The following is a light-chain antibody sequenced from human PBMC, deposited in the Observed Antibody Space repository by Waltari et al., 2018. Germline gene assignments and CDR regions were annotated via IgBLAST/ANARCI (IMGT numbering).Light chain of an antibody. Sequence: DIQMTHSPSTLPASVRDRVTITCRASQSVSSWFAWYQQKPGKAPKLLIYEASTLESGLPSRFSGSGSGTEFTLTISSLQPDDSATYFCQQCNRYPYTFGQGTKLEIK. CDR3: QQCNRYPYT. V-gene: IGKV1-5*03. CDR2: EAS. J-gene: IGKJ2*01. CDR1: QSVSSW.